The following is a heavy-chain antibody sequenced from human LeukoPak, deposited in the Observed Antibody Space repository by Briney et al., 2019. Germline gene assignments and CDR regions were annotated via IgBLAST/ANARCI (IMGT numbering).Heavy chain of an antibody. CDR2: IYYSGST. V-gene: IGHV4-39*07. CDR1: GGSISSSSYY. J-gene: IGHJ6*03. Sequence: SGTLSLTCAVSGGSISSSSYYWGWIRQPPGKGLEWIGSIYYSGSTYYNPSLKSRVTISVDTSKNQFSLKLSSVTAADTAVYYCARAQAGYSSSWSYYYYYYMDVWGKGTTVTVSS. D-gene: IGHD6-13*01. CDR3: ARAQAGYSSSWSYYYYYYMDV.